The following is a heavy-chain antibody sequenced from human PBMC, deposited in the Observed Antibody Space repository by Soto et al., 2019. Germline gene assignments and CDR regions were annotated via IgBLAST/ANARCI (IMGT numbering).Heavy chain of an antibody. J-gene: IGHJ4*02. CDR1: GYTFTSYA. Sequence: GASVKVSCKASGYTFTSYAMHWVRQAPGQRLEWMGWINAGNGNTKYSQKFQGRVTITRDTSASTAYMELSSLRSEDTAVYYCARDGFPRFGGLLDYWGQGTLVTVSS. CDR3: ARDGFPRFGGLLDY. V-gene: IGHV1-3*01. CDR2: INAGNGNT. D-gene: IGHD3-16*01.